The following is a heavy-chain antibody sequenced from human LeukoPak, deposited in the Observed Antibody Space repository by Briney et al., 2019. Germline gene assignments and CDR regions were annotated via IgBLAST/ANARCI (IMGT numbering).Heavy chain of an antibody. D-gene: IGHD1-26*01. Sequence: GGSLRLSCAASGSTFSSYGMHWVRQAPGKGLEWVAVIWYDGSNKYYADSVKGRFTISRDNPKNTLYLQMNSLRAEDTTVYYCATWTPWGATTRFGAFDIWGQGTMVTVSS. CDR3: ATWTPWGATTRFGAFDI. J-gene: IGHJ3*02. CDR1: GSTFSSYG. CDR2: IWYDGSNK. V-gene: IGHV3-33*01.